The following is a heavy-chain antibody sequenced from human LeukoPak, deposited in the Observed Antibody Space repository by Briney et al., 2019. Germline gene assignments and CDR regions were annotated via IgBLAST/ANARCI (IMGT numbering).Heavy chain of an antibody. J-gene: IGHJ3*02. CDR2: MKEDGSQK. V-gene: IGHV3-7*03. D-gene: IGHD1-26*01. Sequence: GGSLRLSCAASGFTFSNYWMSWVRQAPGKGLEWVANMKEDGSQKYYVDSVKGRFTVSRDNAKNSPYLQMNSLRAEDTAVYYCVRYAGGSYAFHIWGQGTMVTVSS. CDR3: VRYAGGSYAFHI. CDR1: GFTFSNYW.